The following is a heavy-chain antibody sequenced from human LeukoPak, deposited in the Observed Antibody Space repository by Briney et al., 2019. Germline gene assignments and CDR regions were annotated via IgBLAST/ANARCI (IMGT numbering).Heavy chain of an antibody. CDR2: IIPIFGTA. CDR1: GGTFSSYA. D-gene: IGHD1-26*01. CDR3: ARDSGSHGNAFDI. V-gene: IGHV1-69*01. J-gene: IGHJ3*02. Sequence: SVKVSCKASGGTFSSYAISWVRQAPGQGLEWMGGIIPIFGTANYAQKFQGRVTITADESTSTAYMELSSLRSDDKAVYYCARDSGSHGNAFDIWGQGTMVTVSS.